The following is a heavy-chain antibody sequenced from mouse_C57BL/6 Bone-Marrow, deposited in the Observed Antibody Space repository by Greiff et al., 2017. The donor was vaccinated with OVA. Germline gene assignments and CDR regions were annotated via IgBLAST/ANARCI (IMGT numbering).Heavy chain of an antibody. CDR2: ISNGGGST. V-gene: IGHV5-12*01. J-gene: IGHJ2*01. Sequence: EVQLVESGGGLVQPGGSLKLSCAASGFTFSDYYMYWVRQTPEKRLEWVAYISNGGGSTYYPDTVKGRFTISRDNAKNTLYLQMSRLKSEDTAMYYCARQNLYFDYWGQGTTLTVSS. CDR3: ARQNLYFDY. CDR1: GFTFSDYY.